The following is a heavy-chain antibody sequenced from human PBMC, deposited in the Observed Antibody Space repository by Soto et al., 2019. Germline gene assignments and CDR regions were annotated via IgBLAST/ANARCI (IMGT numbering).Heavy chain of an antibody. CDR2: ISGSGSAT. D-gene: IGHD1-7*01. CDR1: GFSFSTYA. J-gene: IGHJ5*02. CDR3: AKDIQGTGTNVIYAS. Sequence: EVQLLESGGSLVQPGGSLRLSCAASGFSFSTYAMGWVRQAPGKGLEWVSAISGSGSATYYADPVKGRFTISRDNSKDTLYLQMNCLRAGYTAVYYCAKDIQGTGTNVIYASWGQGSLVTVSS. V-gene: IGHV3-23*01.